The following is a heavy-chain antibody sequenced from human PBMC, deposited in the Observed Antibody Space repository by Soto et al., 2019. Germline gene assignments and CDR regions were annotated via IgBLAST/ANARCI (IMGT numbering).Heavy chain of an antibody. Sequence: ASVKVSCKASGYTFTSYAMHWVRQAPGQRLEWMGWINAGNGNTKYSQKFQGRVTITRDTSASTAYMELSSLRSEDTAVYYCARVTLGIKWFDPWGQGTLVTVS. J-gene: IGHJ5*02. V-gene: IGHV1-3*01. CDR3: ARVTLGIKWFDP. D-gene: IGHD7-27*01. CDR1: GYTFTSYA. CDR2: INAGNGNT.